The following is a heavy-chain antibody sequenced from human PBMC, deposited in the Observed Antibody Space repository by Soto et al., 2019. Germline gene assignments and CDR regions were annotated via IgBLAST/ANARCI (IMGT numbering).Heavy chain of an antibody. Sequence: QVQLQQWGAGLLKPSETLSLTCAVYGGSFSGYYWSWIRQPPGKGLEWIGEINHSGSTTYNPSLKSRVTISVDTSMNQFSLKLSSVTAADTAVYYCARMVDSDAFDSWGQGTMVTVSS. CDR3: ARMVDSDAFDS. D-gene: IGHD3-10*01. CDR1: GGSFSGYY. J-gene: IGHJ3*02. CDR2: INHSGST. V-gene: IGHV4-34*01.